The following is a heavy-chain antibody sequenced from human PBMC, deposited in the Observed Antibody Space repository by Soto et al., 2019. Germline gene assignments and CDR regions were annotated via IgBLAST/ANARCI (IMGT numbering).Heavy chain of an antibody. CDR2: VHDSGST. J-gene: IGHJ4*02. D-gene: IGHD1-20*01. V-gene: IGHV4-59*01. CDR1: GDAISNYY. Sequence: SETLSLTCSVSGDAISNYYWSWIRQTQGKGLEWIGCVHDSGSTDYNPSLKGRVTMSLHTSKSQFSLNLSSVTAADSATYYCARGTRALITSFFASWGQGIPVTVSS. CDR3: ARGTRALITSFFAS.